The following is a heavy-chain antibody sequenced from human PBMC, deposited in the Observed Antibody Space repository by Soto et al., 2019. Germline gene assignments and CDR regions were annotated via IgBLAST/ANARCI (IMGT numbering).Heavy chain of an antibody. CDR1: GFTFSSYA. CDR3: AKAHSGYVWGRYYFDY. V-gene: IGHV3-23*01. D-gene: IGHD5-12*01. CDR2: ISGSGGST. Sequence: GGSLRLSCAASGFTFSSYAMSWVRQAPGKGLEWVSGISGSGGSTYYADSVKGRFTISRDNSKNTLYLQMNSLRAEDTAVYYCAKAHSGYVWGRYYFDYWGQGTLVSVSP. J-gene: IGHJ4*02.